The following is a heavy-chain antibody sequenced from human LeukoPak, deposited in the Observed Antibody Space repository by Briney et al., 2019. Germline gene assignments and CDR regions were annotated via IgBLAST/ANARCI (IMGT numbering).Heavy chain of an antibody. V-gene: IGHV3-23*01. CDR1: GCTFSNFA. CDR3: AKGAASGLVDWFDP. CDR2: ITGDYAT. J-gene: IGHJ5*02. Sequence: GGSLRLSCAASGCTFSNFAMMWVRQAPGKGLEWVSSITGDYATYSADPAKGRFTTSRDNSKNIVYLQMDSLRDDDTAVYYCAKGAASGLVDWFDPWGQGTLVTVSS. D-gene: IGHD3-22*01.